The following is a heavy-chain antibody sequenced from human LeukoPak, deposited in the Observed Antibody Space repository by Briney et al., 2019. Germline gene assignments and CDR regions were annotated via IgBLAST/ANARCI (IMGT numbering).Heavy chain of an antibody. J-gene: IGHJ6*02. CDR1: GFTFTAYT. Sequence: PGRSLTLSCAASGFTFTAYTINWVRQAPGKGLEWVSSISGSGTYIYYADSVKGRFTISRDNAKNSLYLQMNSLRVEDTAVYYCATRPGDNYYYGMDVWGQGTTVTVSS. D-gene: IGHD7-27*01. CDR2: ISGSGTYI. V-gene: IGHV3-21*04. CDR3: ATRPGDNYYYGMDV.